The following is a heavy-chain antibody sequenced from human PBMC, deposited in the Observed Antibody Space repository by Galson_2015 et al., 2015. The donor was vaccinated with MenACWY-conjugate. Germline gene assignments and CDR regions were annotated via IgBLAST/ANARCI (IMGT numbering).Heavy chain of an antibody. CDR1: GFTVNSYY. D-gene: IGHD3-10*01. Sequence: SLRLSCAASGFTVNSYYMSWFRQAPGKGLEWVSLIYSGGSTYYADSVKGRFIISRDNSRNMLYLQMNSLRTEDTAVYYCAKEPTGTSGAFDVWGQGTMLTVSS. J-gene: IGHJ3*01. V-gene: IGHV3-66*02. CDR2: IYSGGST. CDR3: AKEPTGTSGAFDV.